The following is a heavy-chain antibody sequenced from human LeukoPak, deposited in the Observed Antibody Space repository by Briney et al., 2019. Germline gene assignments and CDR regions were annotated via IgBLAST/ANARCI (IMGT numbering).Heavy chain of an antibody. D-gene: IGHD1-26*01. CDR2: MSGSGVNT. V-gene: IGHV3-23*01. Sequence: PGGSLRLSCAASGFTFSNYAMSWVRQAPGKGLQWVSTMSGSGVNTYYADSVKGRFTISRDNSKNTLYLQMNSLRAEGTAVYYCAREATLGAFDIWGQGTMVTVSS. J-gene: IGHJ3*02. CDR3: AREATLGAFDI. CDR1: GFTFSNYA.